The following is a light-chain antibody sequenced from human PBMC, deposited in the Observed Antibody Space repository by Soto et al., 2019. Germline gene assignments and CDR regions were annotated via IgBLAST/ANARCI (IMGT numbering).Light chain of an antibody. J-gene: IGKJ3*01. CDR3: QQYGRSPFT. Sequence: EIVLTQSPGTLSFSPGERATLSCRASRRVSSNNLAWYQQRPGQAPRVVIYGASTRATGIPERFSGSGSGTDFPLTISRLEPEDFAVYYCQQYGRSPFTFGPGTKVDIK. V-gene: IGKV3-20*01. CDR2: GAS. CDR1: RRVSSNN.